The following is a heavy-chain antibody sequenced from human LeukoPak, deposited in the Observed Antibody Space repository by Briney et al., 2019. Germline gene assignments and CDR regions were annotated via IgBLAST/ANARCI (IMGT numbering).Heavy chain of an antibody. CDR1: GYTFTSYG. J-gene: IGHJ5*02. CDR3: ARVSAPPDYGDYVSENWFDP. D-gene: IGHD4-17*01. CDR2: ISAYNKR. V-gene: IGHV1-18*01. Sequence: GASVKVSCKASGYTFTSYGINWVRQAPGQGLKWMGWISAYNKRNYAQKFQGRVTMTTDTSTSTAYMELRNLRSDDTAVYYCARVSAPPDYGDYVSENWFDPWGQGTLVTVSS.